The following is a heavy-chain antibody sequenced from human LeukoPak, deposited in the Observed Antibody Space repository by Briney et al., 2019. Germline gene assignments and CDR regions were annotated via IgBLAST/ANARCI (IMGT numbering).Heavy chain of an antibody. CDR2: IKQAGSEK. D-gene: IGHD3-22*01. V-gene: IGHV3-7*01. CDR3: ARGTYYYDSSGYDY. CDR1: GFTFSSYW. J-gene: IGHJ4*02. Sequence: GGSLRLSCAASGFTFSSYWMSWVRQAPGKGLEWVANIKQAGSEKYYVDSVKGRFTISRDNAKNSLYLQMNSLRAEDTAVYYCARGTYYYDSSGYDYWGQGTLVTVSS.